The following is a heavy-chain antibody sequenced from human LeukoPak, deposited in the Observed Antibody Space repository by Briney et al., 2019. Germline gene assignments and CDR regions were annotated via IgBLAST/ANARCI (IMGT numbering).Heavy chain of an antibody. CDR3: ARRDYYDSSGYYYPEYFQH. CDR2: INPNSGGT. J-gene: IGHJ1*01. V-gene: IGHV1-2*02. CDR1: GYTFTGYY. D-gene: IGHD3-22*01. Sequence: ASVKVSCKASGYTFTGYYMHWVRQPPGQGLEWMVWINPNSGGTNYAQKFQGRVTMTRDTSISTAYMELSSLRSEDTAVYYCARRDYYDSSGYYYPEYFQHWGQGTLVTVSS.